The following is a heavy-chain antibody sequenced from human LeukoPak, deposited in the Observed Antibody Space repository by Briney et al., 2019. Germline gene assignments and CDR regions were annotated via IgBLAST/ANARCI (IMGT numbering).Heavy chain of an antibody. Sequence: GGSLRLSCAASGITFSSYDMSWVRQAPGKGLGWVSAISGSGGSTYYADSVKGRFTISRYNSKNTLYLQMNSLRAEDTAVYYCAKDPYNIAVANTNGWFDPWGQGTLVTVSS. V-gene: IGHV3-23*01. CDR3: AKDPYNIAVANTNGWFDP. D-gene: IGHD6-19*01. CDR1: GITFSSYD. CDR2: ISGSGGST. J-gene: IGHJ5*02.